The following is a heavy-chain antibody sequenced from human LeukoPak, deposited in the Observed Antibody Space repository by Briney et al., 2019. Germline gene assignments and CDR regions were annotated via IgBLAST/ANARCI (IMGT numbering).Heavy chain of an antibody. V-gene: IGHV4-39*07. CDR1: GGSISSSSYY. CDR3: ARVSIYYDSSGYYVPEYFQH. Sequence: SETLSLTCTVSGGSISSSSYYWGWIRQPPGKGLEWIGSIYYSGSTNYNPSLKSRVTISVDTSKNQFSLKLSSVTAADTAVYYCARVSIYYDSSGYYVPEYFQHWGQGTLVTVSS. J-gene: IGHJ1*01. D-gene: IGHD3-22*01. CDR2: IYYSGST.